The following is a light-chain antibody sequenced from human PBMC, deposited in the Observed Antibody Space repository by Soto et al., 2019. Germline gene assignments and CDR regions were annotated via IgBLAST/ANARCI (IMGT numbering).Light chain of an antibody. J-gene: IGKJ1*01. Sequence: IFLTQSPATLSLSPGERATLSCRASQSVSSYLAWYQQKPGQAPRLLIYDASNRATGIPARFSGSGSGTDFTLTISRLEPEDFAVYYRQHYGSSSWTFGQGTKVDIK. V-gene: IGKV3-11*01. CDR1: QSVSSY. CDR2: DAS. CDR3: QHYGSSSWT.